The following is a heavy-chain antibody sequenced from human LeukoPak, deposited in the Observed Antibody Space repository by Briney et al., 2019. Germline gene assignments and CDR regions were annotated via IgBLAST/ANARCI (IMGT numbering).Heavy chain of an antibody. J-gene: IGHJ4*02. V-gene: IGHV4-59*08. CDR2: ISYSGST. D-gene: IGHD5-12*01. CDR1: GGSISGYY. CDR3: VRGYSGYPYYLDY. Sequence: PSETLSLTCTVSGGSISGYYWTWLRQPPGKGLEWIGYISYSGSTSSHPSLKSRVTISLDMSKSQFSLKLTSVTAADTAVYYCVRGYSGYPYYLDYWGQGTLVTVSS.